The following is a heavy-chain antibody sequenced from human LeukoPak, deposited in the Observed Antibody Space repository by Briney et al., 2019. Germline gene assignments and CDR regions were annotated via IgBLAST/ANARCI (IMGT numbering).Heavy chain of an antibody. V-gene: IGHV1-2*02. CDR1: GYTFTGYY. J-gene: IGHJ5*02. CDR2: INPNSGGT. CDR3: ARRVAVAGSGFFWFDP. D-gene: IGHD6-19*01. Sequence: ASVKVSCKASGYTFTGYYMHWVRQAPGQGLEWMGWINPNSGGTNYAQKFQGRVTMTRDTSISTAYMELSRLRSDDTAVYYCARRVAVAGSGFFWFDPWGQGTLVTVSS.